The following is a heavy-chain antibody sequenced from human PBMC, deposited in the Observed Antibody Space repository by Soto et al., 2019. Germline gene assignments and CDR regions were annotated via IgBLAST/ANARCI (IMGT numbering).Heavy chain of an antibody. J-gene: IGHJ5*02. V-gene: IGHV1-18*01. CDR2: ISAYNGNT. D-gene: IGHD3-9*01. CDR3: ARDNYDILTGPPGP. CDR1: GYTFTSYG. Sequence: ASVKVSCKASGYTFTSYGISWVRQAPGQGLEWMGWISAYNGNTNYAQKLQGRVTMTTDTSTSTAYMELRSLRSDDTAVYYCARDNYDILTGPPGPWGQGTLVTVSS.